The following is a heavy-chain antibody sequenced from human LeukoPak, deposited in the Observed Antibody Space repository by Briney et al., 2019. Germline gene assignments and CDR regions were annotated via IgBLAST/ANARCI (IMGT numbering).Heavy chain of an antibody. J-gene: IGHJ6*02. V-gene: IGHV3-15*05. CDR1: GFTFSNAW. CDR3: KRDIVVVPTAITDYYQYYGMDV. CDR2: IRSKTDGGKI. Sequence: PGGSLRLSCAASGFTFSNAWTSWVRQAPGKGLEWVGRIRSKTDGGKIDYAAPVKGRFTISRDDSESTLYLQMNNLKTEDTAVYYCKRDIVVVPTAITDYYQYYGMDVWGQGTTVAVSS. D-gene: IGHD2-2*01.